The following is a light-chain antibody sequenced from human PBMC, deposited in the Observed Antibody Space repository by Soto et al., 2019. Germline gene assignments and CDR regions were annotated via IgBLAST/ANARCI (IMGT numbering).Light chain of an antibody. J-gene: IGKJ5*01. Sequence: ELVLTQSPATLSLSPGDSATLSCRASQSVSRYLAWYQQKPGQAPRLLIYDASNRATGIPDRFSGSGSGTDLNLTISRLEPEDFAVYYCQQRSNWPITFGQGTRLEIK. CDR2: DAS. V-gene: IGKV3-11*01. CDR3: QQRSNWPIT. CDR1: QSVSRY.